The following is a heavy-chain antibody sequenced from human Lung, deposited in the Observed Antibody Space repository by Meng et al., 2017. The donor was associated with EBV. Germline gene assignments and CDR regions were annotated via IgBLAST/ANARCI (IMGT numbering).Heavy chain of an antibody. V-gene: IGHV1-2*06. CDR3: ARSIFSNDFFN. Sequence: AVVKKAGPPMQVSCKASGYMFTDYYMHWVRQAPGQGLAWMGRINPSSGGTDYAQKFKGRVTMTRDTSISTAYMELTSLRSDDTAIYYCARSIFSNDFFNWGQGTLVTVSS. J-gene: IGHJ4*02. CDR2: INPSSGGT. CDR1: GYMFTDYY. D-gene: IGHD2-21*02.